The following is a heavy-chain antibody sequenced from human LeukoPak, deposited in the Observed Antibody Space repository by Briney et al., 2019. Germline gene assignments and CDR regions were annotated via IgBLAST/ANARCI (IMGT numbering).Heavy chain of an antibody. D-gene: IGHD5-12*01. Sequence: ASVKVSCKASGGTFTSYTFSWVRQAPGHGLEWMGRIIPLLGVANYAQKFQGRVTIIAEKSTSTVYKQLTSLRSEDTAIYYCARDDADSAYAAGDFWGQGTLVTVSS. CDR1: GGTFTSYT. CDR2: IIPLLGVA. CDR3: ARDDADSAYAAGDF. J-gene: IGHJ4*02. V-gene: IGHV1-69*04.